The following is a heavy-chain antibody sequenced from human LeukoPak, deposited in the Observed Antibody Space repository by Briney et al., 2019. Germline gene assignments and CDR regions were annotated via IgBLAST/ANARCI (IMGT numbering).Heavy chain of an antibody. CDR3: ANFDYGGNADFQH. CDR2: ISYDGSNK. D-gene: IGHD4-23*01. Sequence: GGSLRLSCAASGFTFSSYGMHWVRQAPGKGLEWVAVISYDGSNKYYADSVKGRFTISRDNSENTLYLQMNSLRAEDTAVYYCANFDYGGNADFQHWGQGTLVTVSS. V-gene: IGHV3-30*18. J-gene: IGHJ1*01. CDR1: GFTFSSYG.